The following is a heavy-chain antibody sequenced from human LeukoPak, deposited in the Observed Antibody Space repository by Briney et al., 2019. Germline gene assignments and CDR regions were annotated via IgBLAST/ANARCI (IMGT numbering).Heavy chain of an antibody. CDR2: MNPNRGNT. Sequence: ASVKVSCKASGYTFTSYDINWVRQATGQGLEWMGWMNPNRGNTGYAQKFQGRVTITRNTSISTAYMELSSLRSEDTAVYYCARGARGYSYGYWFHAAFDIWGQGTMVTVSS. CDR1: GYTFTSYD. J-gene: IGHJ3*02. V-gene: IGHV1-8*03. D-gene: IGHD5-18*01. CDR3: ARGARGYSYGYWFHAAFDI.